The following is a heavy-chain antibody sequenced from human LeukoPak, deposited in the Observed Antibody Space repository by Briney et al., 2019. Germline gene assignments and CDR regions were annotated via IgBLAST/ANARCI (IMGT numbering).Heavy chain of an antibody. CDR1: GGSFSRYY. CDR3: AAGSPTPFDY. CDR2: INHSGST. V-gene: IGHV4-34*01. J-gene: IGHJ4*02. Sequence: SETLSLTCAVYGGSFSRYYWSWIRQPPGKGLEWIGEINHSGSTNYNPSLKSRVTISVDTSKNQFSLKLSSVTAADTAVYYCAAGSPTPFDYWGQGTLVTVSS. D-gene: IGHD3-10*01.